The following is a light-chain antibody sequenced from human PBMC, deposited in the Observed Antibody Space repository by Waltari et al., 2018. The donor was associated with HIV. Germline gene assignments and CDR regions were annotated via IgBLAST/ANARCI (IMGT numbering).Light chain of an antibody. J-gene: IGLJ3*02. CDR3: CSCAASYAGV. Sequence: QSSLTQPRSVSGSPGQSVPISCPGTSGDIGAYTYASWYQQHPGKAPKLNVYDVTKRPSGLPIRFSGSKSGNKASLTISGLRAEDEAVYYCCSCAASYAGVFDGGTKLTVL. CDR1: SGDIGAYTY. V-gene: IGLV2-11*01. CDR2: DVT.